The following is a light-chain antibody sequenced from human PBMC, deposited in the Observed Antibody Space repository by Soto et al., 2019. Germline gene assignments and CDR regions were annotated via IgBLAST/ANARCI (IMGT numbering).Light chain of an antibody. CDR3: QQYKSYST. Sequence: DIQMTQSPSTLSASVGDRVTITCRASQSINSWLAWYQQKPGKAPRFLIYQASSLGRGVPSRFSGSGSGTEVTLTLRNLQHDDFATYYCQQYKSYSTFGQGTKLE. CDR1: QSINSW. V-gene: IGKV1-5*03. CDR2: QAS. J-gene: IGKJ2*01.